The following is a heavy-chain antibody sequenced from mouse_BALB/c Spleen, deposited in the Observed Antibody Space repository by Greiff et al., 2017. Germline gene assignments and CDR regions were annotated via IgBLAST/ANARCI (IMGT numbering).Heavy chain of an antibody. D-gene: IGHD2-10*01. CDR3: ARRGTYYGNYDPAMDY. CDR1: GFTFSSFG. CDR2: ISSGSSTI. J-gene: IGHJ4*01. Sequence: VQLKESGGGLVQPGGSRKLSCAASGFTFSSFGMHWVRQAPEKGLEWVAYISSGSSTIYYADTVKGRFTISRDNPKNTLFLQMTSLRSEDTAMYYCARRGTYYGNYDPAMDYWGQGTSVTVSS. V-gene: IGHV5-17*02.